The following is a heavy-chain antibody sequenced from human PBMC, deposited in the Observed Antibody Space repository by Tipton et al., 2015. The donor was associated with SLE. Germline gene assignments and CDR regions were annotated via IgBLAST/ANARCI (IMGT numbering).Heavy chain of an antibody. CDR3: ARGGVSAAGDFDY. CDR2: LDYSGST. Sequence: TLSLTCNVSGGSISNYYWSWIRQSPGKGLEWIGNLDYSGSTNYNPSLKSRVSMSVDTSKNLFSLKLSSVTAADTAVYYCARGGVSAAGDFDYWGQGTLVTVSS. CDR1: GGSISNYY. J-gene: IGHJ4*02. V-gene: IGHV4-59*08. D-gene: IGHD6-13*01.